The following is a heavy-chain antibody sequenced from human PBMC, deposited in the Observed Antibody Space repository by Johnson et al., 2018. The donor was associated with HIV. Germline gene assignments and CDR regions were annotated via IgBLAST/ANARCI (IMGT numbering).Heavy chain of an antibody. J-gene: IGHJ3*02. V-gene: IGHV3-74*01. CDR3: AKDQWSSSWTNDAFDI. CDR2: INSDGSST. CDR1: GLSLSAYG. D-gene: IGHD6-13*01. Sequence: VQLVESGGGVVQPGTSLRLSCEASGLSLSAYGLHWVRQAPGKGLVWVSRINSDGSSTSYADSVKGRFTISRDNAKNTLYLQMNSLRAEDTAVYYCAKDQWSSSWTNDAFDIWGQGTMVTVSS.